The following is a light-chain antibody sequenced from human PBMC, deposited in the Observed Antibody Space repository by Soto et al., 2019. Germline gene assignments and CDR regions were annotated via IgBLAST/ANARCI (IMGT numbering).Light chain of an antibody. CDR2: SDN. Sequence: QSVLTQPPSASGTPGQRVTISCSGSSSNIGNNFVSWYQQLPGTAPKLLIYSDNQRPSGVPDRFSGSKSGTSGSLAISGLRSEDEADYYCAAWDDSLSGRVFGGGTKLTVL. CDR1: SSNIGNNF. CDR3: AAWDDSLSGRV. J-gene: IGLJ2*01. V-gene: IGLV1-47*02.